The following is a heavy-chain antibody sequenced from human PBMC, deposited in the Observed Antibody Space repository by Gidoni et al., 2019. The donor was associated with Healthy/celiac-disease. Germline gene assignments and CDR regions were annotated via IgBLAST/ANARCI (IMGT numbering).Heavy chain of an antibody. Sequence: QVQLVQSGAEVKKPGSSVKVSCKASGGTFRSYAISWVRQAPGQGLEWMGGIIPIFGTANYEQKFQGRVTITADKSTSTAYMELSSLRSEDTAVYYCARDMAWFRGGYYPHYYFDYWGQGTLVTVSS. V-gene: IGHV1-69*06. CDR1: GGTFRSYA. CDR2: IIPIFGTA. J-gene: IGHJ4*02. D-gene: IGHD3-10*01. CDR3: ARDMAWFRGGYYPHYYFDY.